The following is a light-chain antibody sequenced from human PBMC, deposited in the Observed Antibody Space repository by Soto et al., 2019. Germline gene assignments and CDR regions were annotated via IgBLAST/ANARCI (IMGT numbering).Light chain of an antibody. V-gene: IGKV3-15*01. CDR3: QQYENWPPT. Sequence: EIVMTQSPATLSVSPGERATLSCRASQSFGSALAWYQQKPGQAPRLLIYGASTRATAIPARFSGSGSGTEFTLNINSLQSEDFAVYYCQQYENWPPTFGQGTKVDIK. CDR1: QSFGSA. CDR2: GAS. J-gene: IGKJ1*01.